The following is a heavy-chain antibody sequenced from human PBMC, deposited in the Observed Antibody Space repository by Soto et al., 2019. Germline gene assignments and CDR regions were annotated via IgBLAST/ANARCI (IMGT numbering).Heavy chain of an antibody. Sequence: QVLLVESGGGVVQPGRSLRLSCGASGFSFNKYGMHWVRQAPGEGLEWLSLISQDGSKKWYAESVKGRFTISRDNSKNTLYLQMNSLRGDDTAVYYCAKGYEVSPPVVSGWYSNYFYGVDVWGRGTKVSVSS. CDR1: GFSFNKYG. J-gene: IGHJ6*02. CDR3: AKGYEVSPPVVSGWYSNYFYGVDV. CDR2: ISQDGSKK. D-gene: IGHD6-19*01. V-gene: IGHV3-30*18.